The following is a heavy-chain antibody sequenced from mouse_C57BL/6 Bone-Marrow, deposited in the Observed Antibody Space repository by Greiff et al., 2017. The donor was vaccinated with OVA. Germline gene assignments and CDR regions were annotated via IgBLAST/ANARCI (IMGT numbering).Heavy chain of an antibody. CDR1: GYAFSSSW. CDR2: IYPGDGDT. Sequence: QVQLKESGPELVKPGASVKISCKASGYAFSSSWMNWVKQRPGKGLEWIGRIYPGDGDTNYNGKFKGKATLTADKSSSTAYMQLSSLTSEDSAVYFCARRTTVVAGAMDYWGQGTSVTVSS. CDR3: ARRTTVVAGAMDY. J-gene: IGHJ4*01. D-gene: IGHD1-1*01. V-gene: IGHV1-82*01.